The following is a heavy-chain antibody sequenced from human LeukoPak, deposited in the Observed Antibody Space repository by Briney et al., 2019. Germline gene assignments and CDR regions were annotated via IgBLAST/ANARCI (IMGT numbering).Heavy chain of an antibody. D-gene: IGHD3-22*01. CDR2: MHTSGST. CDR1: GGSISSYY. CDR3: ARDQYYYDSSGYSPFDY. J-gene: IGHJ4*02. Sequence: SETLSLTCTFSGGSISSYYWSWIRQPAGKGLEWIGRMHTSGSTNYNPSLKSRVTMSVDTSKNQFSLKLSSVTAADTAVYYCARDQYYYDSSGYSPFDYWGQGTLVTVSS. V-gene: IGHV4-4*07.